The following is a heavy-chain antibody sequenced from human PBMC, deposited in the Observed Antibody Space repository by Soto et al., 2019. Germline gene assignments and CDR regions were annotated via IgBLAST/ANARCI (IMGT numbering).Heavy chain of an antibody. CDR2: LNPHNGKT. V-gene: IGHV1-8*01. CDR3: ARVSSIAARRSFDS. D-gene: IGHD6-6*01. Sequence: ASVKVSCKASGYTFTSHDINWVRQATGQGLEWMGWLNPHNGKTGYAQRFQGRVTMTWNATTGTVYLELSSLRSEDTAMYYCARVSSIAARRSFDSWGQGTLVTVSS. CDR1: GYTFTSHD. J-gene: IGHJ4*02.